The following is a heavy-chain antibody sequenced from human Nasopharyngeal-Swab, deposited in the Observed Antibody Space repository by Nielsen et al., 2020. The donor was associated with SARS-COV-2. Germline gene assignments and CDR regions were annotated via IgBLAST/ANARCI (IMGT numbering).Heavy chain of an antibody. Sequence: GSLRLSCAGSGYTFGSFWMHWVRQVPGKGLVWVSRIDTDGSVTDYADSVKGRFTISRDTNENKLHLQLSSLREEDTAVYYCVREGGTSGRAGYFDYWGQGTQVTVTS. CDR1: GYTFGSFW. V-gene: IGHV3-74*01. J-gene: IGHJ4*02. CDR3: VREGGTSGRAGYFDY. D-gene: IGHD2-2*01. CDR2: IDTDGSVT.